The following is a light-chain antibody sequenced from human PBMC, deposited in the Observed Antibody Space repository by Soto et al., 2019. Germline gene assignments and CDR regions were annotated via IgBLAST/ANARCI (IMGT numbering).Light chain of an antibody. CDR3: QQRANWRIT. CDR1: ENVRTF. Sequence: PGELATLSCRASENVRTFVDWYQQKPGQAPRLLIYGASNRATGIPPRFSGSGSGTDFTLTISSLEPEDFAVYYCQQRANWRITFGQGTRLEIK. CDR2: GAS. J-gene: IGKJ5*01. V-gene: IGKV3-11*01.